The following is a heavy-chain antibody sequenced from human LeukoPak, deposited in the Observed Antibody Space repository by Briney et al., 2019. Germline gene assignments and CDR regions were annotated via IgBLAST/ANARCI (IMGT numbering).Heavy chain of an antibody. V-gene: IGHV3-21*01. D-gene: IGHD6-19*01. CDR1: GFIFSSYS. J-gene: IGHJ3*02. Sequence: GGSLRLSCAASGFIFSSYSMNWVRQAPGKGLEWVSSISSSSSYIYYADSVKGRFTISRDNAKNPLYLQMNSLRAEDTAVYYCARKSAVAAFDIWGQGTMVTVSS. CDR3: ARKSAVAAFDI. CDR2: ISSSSSYI.